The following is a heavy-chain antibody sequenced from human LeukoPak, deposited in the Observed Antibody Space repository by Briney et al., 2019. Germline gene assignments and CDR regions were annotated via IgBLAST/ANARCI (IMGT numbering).Heavy chain of an antibody. D-gene: IGHD6-19*01. V-gene: IGHV3-23*01. CDR3: AKPISGGLAVTADWFRP. J-gene: IGHJ5*02. CDR1: GFALSVYA. CDR2: INANSIST. Sequence: GRSLRLSCAASGFALSVYAMRWLRQPPGKGLGGVSTINANSISTSYAASVRGRFTIYRDNAKDTLYLQLNTLRADDTATYYCAKPISGGLAVTADWFRPWGQGTLVVVSS.